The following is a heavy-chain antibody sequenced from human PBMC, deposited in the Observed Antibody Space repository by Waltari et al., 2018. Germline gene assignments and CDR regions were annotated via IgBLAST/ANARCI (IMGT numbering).Heavy chain of an antibody. CDR2: IIPIFGTA. Sequence: QVQLVQSGAEVKKPGSSVKVSCKASGGTFSSYAISWVRQAPGQGLEWMGGIIPIFGTANYAQKFQGRGTITTDESTSTAYMELSSLRSEDTAVYYCARDREYYDILTGYSSFDYWGQGTLVTVSS. J-gene: IGHJ4*02. V-gene: IGHV1-69*05. D-gene: IGHD3-9*01. CDR3: ARDREYYDILTGYSSFDY. CDR1: GGTFSSYA.